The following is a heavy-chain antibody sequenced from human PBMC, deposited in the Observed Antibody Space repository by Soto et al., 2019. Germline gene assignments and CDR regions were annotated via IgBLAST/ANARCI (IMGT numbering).Heavy chain of an antibody. J-gene: IGHJ4*02. CDR3: ARVPRCSGGSCYAVSFDY. CDR2: IKQDGSEK. Sequence: GGSLRLSCAASGFTFSSYWMSWVRQAPGKGLEWVANIKQDGSEKYYMDSVKGRFTISRDNAKNSLYLQMNSLRAEVTALFYCARVPRCSGGSCYAVSFDYWGQGTLVTVSS. V-gene: IGHV3-7*01. D-gene: IGHD2-15*01. CDR1: GFTFSSYW.